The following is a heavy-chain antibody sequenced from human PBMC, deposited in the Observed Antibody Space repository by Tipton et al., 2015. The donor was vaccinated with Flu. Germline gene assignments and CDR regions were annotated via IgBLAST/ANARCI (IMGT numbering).Heavy chain of an antibody. D-gene: IGHD3-16*01. J-gene: IGHJ4*02. V-gene: IGHV4-4*07. Sequence: PGLVKPSETLSLTCTVSGVSDSSYYCTWIRQSAGKGLEWIGRIYIGGSTRYNPSLEGRVTMTVDASKSQFSLNLASVTAADTAVYYCARAPSGGVNLDYWSPGTQVTVSS. CDR1: GVSDSSYY. CDR3: ARAPSGGVNLDY. CDR2: IYIGGST.